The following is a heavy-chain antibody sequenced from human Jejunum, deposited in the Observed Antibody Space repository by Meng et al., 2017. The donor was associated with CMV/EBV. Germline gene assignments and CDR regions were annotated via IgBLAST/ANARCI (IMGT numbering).Heavy chain of an antibody. CDR3: AASSSSGKFDY. V-gene: IGHV3-23*03. CDR2: IYSGGSST. CDR1: GFTFSSYA. Sequence: ASGFTFSSYAMTWVRQAPGKGLEWVSVIYSGGSSTYYADSVKGRFTISRDNSKNTLYLQMNSLRAEDTAVYYCAASSSSGKFDYWGQGTLVTVSS. J-gene: IGHJ4*02. D-gene: IGHD6-6*01.